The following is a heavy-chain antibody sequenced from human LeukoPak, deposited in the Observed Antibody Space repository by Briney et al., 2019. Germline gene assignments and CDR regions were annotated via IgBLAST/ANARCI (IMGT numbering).Heavy chain of an antibody. CDR1: GFTFSSYS. CDR3: ARDVRPTRGSFDY. J-gene: IGHJ4*02. CDR2: ISSSSSYI. D-gene: IGHD3-10*01. V-gene: IGHV3-21*01. Sequence: GGSLRLSCAASGFTFSSYSMNWVRQAPGKGLEWVSSISSSSSYIYYADSVKGRFTISRDNAKNSLYLQMNSLRAEDTAVYYCARDVRPTRGSFDYWGQGTLVTVSS.